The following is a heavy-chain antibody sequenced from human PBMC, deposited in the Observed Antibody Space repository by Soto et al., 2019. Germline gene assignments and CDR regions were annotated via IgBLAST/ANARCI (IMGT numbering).Heavy chain of an antibody. D-gene: IGHD3-3*01. CDR2: IVVGSGNT. V-gene: IGHV1-58*01. Sequence: SVKVSCKASGFTFTSSAVQWVRQARGQRLEWIGWIVVGSGNTNYAQKFQERVTITRDMSTSTAYMELSSLRSEDTAVYYCAAGLRFLEWLFPEAGMDGWGQGTTVTVAS. J-gene: IGHJ6*02. CDR3: AAGLRFLEWLFPEAGMDG. CDR1: GFTFTSSA.